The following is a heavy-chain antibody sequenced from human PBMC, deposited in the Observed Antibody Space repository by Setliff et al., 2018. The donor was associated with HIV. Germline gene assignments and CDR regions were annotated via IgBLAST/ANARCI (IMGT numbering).Heavy chain of an antibody. CDR2: FYYSGNT. D-gene: IGHD4-4*01. CDR1: GDSISRSRYY. J-gene: IGHJ4*02. CDR3: ARSVMTTTNYFDY. Sequence: SETLSLTCVVSGDSISRSRYYWGWIRQPPGKGLEWIGSFYYSGNTYYNPSLKSRVIISVDMSKNQFSLKLTSVTAADTAVFYCARSVMTTTNYFDYWGPGTLVTVSS. V-gene: IGHV4-39*07.